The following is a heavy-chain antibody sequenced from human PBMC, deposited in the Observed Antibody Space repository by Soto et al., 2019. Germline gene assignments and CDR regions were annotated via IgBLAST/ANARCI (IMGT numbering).Heavy chain of an antibody. D-gene: IGHD3-3*01. V-gene: IGHV4-30-2*01. Sequence: NVRLNGVCSDGVNLSSRCFWSWIRKPPGKGLEWIGYIYHSGSTYYNPYLKSRVTISVDRSKNQFALKLSSVTAADTAVYYCAREMYYDFGSGTVGAFDIWGQGTMVTVSS. CDR3: AREMYYDFGSGTVGAFDI. CDR1: DGVNLSSRCF. J-gene: IGHJ3*02. CDR2: IYHSGST.